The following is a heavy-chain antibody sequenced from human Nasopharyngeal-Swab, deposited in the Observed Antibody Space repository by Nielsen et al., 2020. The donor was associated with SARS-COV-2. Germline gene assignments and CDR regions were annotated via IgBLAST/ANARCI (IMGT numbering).Heavy chain of an antibody. D-gene: IGHD6-13*01. CDR2: IHYSGST. V-gene: IGHV4-39*01. CDR3: ARQVAAAEDFRH. Sequence: SETLSLTCTVSGDSISSSSYHWGWIRQPPGKGLEWIGSIHYSGSTYYNPSLKSRVTISVDTSKNQFSLKLSSVTATDTAVYYCARQVAAAEDFRHWGQGTLVTVSS. J-gene: IGHJ1*01. CDR1: GDSISSSSYH.